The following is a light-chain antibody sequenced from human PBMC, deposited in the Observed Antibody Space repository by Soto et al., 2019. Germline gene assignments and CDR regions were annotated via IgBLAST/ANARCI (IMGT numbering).Light chain of an antibody. V-gene: IGLV2-14*01. Sequence: QSALTQPASVSGSPGQSITISCTGTSSDVGGYNYLSWYQQHPGKAPRVMIYEVTNRPSGVSNRFSGSKSGNTASLTISGLQAEDEADYFCSSYTTSRTPVFGGGTKLTVL. J-gene: IGLJ3*02. CDR3: SSYTTSRTPV. CDR1: SSDVGGYNY. CDR2: EVT.